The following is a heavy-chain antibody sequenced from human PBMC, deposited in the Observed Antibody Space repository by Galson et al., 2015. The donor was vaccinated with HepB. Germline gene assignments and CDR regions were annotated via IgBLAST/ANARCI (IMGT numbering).Heavy chain of an antibody. CDR1: GLTFSNYA. J-gene: IGHJ4*02. CDR3: AKMTRDFWSGYYSFDF. D-gene: IGHD3-3*01. Sequence: SLRLSCAASGLTFSNYAMNWVRQAPGKGLEWVSAMSGSGDSTYYTDSVKGRFTISRDNSKSTLYLQMNSLRADDTALYYCAKMTRDFWSGYYSFDFWGQGTQVTVSS. CDR2: MSGSGDST. V-gene: IGHV3-23*01.